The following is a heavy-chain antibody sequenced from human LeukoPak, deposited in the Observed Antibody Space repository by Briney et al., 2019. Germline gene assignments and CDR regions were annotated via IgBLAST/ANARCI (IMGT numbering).Heavy chain of an antibody. Sequence: GGSLRLSCAASGFTFSSYGMHWVRQAPGKGLEWVSSISTSSIYIYYADSVKGRFTISRDNAKNSLYLQMNSLRAEDTAVYYCAGVSLYYGSGTYYPPDYWGQGTLVTVSS. CDR2: ISTSSIYI. D-gene: IGHD3-10*01. CDR1: GFTFSSYG. V-gene: IGHV3-21*01. J-gene: IGHJ4*02. CDR3: AGVSLYYGSGTYYPPDY.